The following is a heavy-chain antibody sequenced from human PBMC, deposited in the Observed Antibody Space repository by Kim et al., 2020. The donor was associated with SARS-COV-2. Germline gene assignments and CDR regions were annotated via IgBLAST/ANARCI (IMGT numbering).Heavy chain of an antibody. V-gene: IGHV3-11*05. Sequence: VGSLRLSCAASGFTFSDYYMSWIRQAPGKGLEWVSYISSSSSYTNYADSVKGRFTISRDNAKNSRYLQMNSLRAEDTAVYYCERVGFDDVWGSYRDYYYFYGMDVWGQGTTVTVSS. CDR2: ISSSSSYT. J-gene: IGHJ6*02. CDR3: ERVGFDDVWGSYRDYYYFYGMDV. D-gene: IGHD3-16*02. CDR1: GFTFSDYY.